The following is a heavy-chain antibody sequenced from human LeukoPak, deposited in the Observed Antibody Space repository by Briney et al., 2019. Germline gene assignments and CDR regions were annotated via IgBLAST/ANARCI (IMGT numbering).Heavy chain of an antibody. J-gene: IGHJ4*02. Sequence: SETLSLTCAVSGYSISSGHYWGWIRQPPGKGLEWIGSIYHSGSTYYNPSLKSRVIISVDTSKNQFSLKLSSVTAADTAVYYCAREFRVVVPAAIDHFDYWGQGTLVTVSS. CDR1: GYSISSGHY. D-gene: IGHD2-2*01. V-gene: IGHV4-38-2*02. CDR2: IYHSGST. CDR3: AREFRVVVPAAIDHFDY.